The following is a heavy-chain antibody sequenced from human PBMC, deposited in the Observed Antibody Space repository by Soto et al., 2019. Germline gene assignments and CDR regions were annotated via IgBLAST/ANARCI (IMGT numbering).Heavy chain of an antibody. CDR3: ARASGWQANWFDP. J-gene: IGHJ5*02. CDR2: IYYSGST. V-gene: IGHV4-59*01. Sequence: QVQLQESGPGLVKPSETLSLTCTVSGGSISSYYWSWIRQPPGKGLEWIGYIYYSGSTNYNPSLKSRVTLSVDTSKNQFSLKLSSVTAADTAVYYCARASGWQANWFDPWGQGTLVTVSS. CDR1: GGSISSYY. D-gene: IGHD6-19*01.